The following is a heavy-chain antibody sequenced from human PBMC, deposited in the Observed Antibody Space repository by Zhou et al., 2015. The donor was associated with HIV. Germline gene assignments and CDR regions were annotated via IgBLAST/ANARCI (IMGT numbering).Heavy chain of an antibody. Sequence: QVQLVQSGAEVKKPGSSVKVSCKASGGTFSSYAISWVRQAPGQGLEWMGGIIPIFGTANYAQKFQGRVTITADESTSTAYMELSSLRSEDTAVYYCARARTIAAAGTNWGGGYFQHWGQGTLVTVSS. CDR3: ARARTIAAAGTNWGGGYFQH. D-gene: IGHD6-13*01. V-gene: IGHV1-69*01. CDR1: GGTFSSYA. CDR2: IIPIFGTA. J-gene: IGHJ1*01.